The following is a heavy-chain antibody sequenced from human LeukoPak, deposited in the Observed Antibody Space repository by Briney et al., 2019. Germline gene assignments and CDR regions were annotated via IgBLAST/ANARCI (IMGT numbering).Heavy chain of an antibody. V-gene: IGHV4-30-4*01. J-gene: IGHJ5*02. CDR3: ARGDMFRGVITPAWFDP. D-gene: IGHD3-10*01. Sequence: PSQTLSLTCTVSGGSISSGDYYWSWIRQPPGKGLEWIGYIYYSGSTYYNPSLKSRVTISVDTSKNQFSLKLSSVTAADTAVYYCARGDMFRGVITPAWFDPWGQGTLVTVS. CDR1: GGSISSGDYY. CDR2: IYYSGST.